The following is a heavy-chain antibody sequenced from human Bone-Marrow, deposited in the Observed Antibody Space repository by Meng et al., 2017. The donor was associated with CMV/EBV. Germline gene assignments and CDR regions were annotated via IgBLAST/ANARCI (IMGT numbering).Heavy chain of an antibody. J-gene: IGHJ3*01. CDR2: IYSSGFT. D-gene: IGHD7-27*01. V-gene: IGHV4-4*09. Sequence: GSLRLSCTVSGGSISSYYWSWIRQPPGKGLEWIGYIYSSGFTNYNPSLMSRLTISVDMSRNQFSLHLNSVTAADTAVYYCARILSGDSLAFDLWGPGTMVTVSS. CDR1: GGSISSYY. CDR3: ARILSGDSLAFDL.